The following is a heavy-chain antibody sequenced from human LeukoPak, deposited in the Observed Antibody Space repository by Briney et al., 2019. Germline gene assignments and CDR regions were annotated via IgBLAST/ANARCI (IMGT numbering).Heavy chain of an antibody. J-gene: IGHJ4*02. V-gene: IGHV4-61*02. CDR2: IYTSGST. Sequence: SQTLSLTCSVSGDSIRSGTYYWSWIRQPAGKGLEWIVRIYTSGSTSYNPSLKSRVTISVDTSKNQFSLKLTSVTAADTAVYYCARGGGATRIDYWGQGTLDTVSS. CDR3: ARGGGATRIDY. CDR1: GDSIRSGTYY. D-gene: IGHD5-12*01.